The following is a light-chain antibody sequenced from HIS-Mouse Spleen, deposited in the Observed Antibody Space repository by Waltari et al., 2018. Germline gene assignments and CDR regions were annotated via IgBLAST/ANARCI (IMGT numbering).Light chain of an antibody. J-gene: IGLJ1*01. CDR2: DVS. V-gene: IGLV2-11*01. CDR3: CSYAGSYTFPYV. Sequence: QSALTQPRSVSGSPGQSVPIACTGTSRDVGGYTYCLWYQQHPGKAPKLMIYDVSKRPSGVPDRFSGSKSGNTASLTISGLQAEDEADYYCCSYAGSYTFPYVFGTGTKVTVL. CDR1: SRDVGGYTY.